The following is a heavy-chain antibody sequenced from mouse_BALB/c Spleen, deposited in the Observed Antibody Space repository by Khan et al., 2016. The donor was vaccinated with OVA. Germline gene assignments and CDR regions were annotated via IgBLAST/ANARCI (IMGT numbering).Heavy chain of an antibody. CDR1: GYTFTDFA. D-gene: IGHD1-3*01. V-gene: IGHV1S137*01. CDR3: VRGSGKSRFAY. Sequence: QVQLQQSGAELVRPGVSVKISCKGSGYTFTDFAMHWMKQSHAKSLEWLGVISTYYGDADYNHKFRDKATMTVDKSSSTAYIELAGLTSEDSAIYYCVRGSGKSRFAYWGQGTLVTVSA. J-gene: IGHJ3*01. CDR2: ISTYYGDA.